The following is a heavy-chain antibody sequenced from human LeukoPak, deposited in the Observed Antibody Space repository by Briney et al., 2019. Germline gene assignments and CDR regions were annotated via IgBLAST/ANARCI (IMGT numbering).Heavy chain of an antibody. V-gene: IGHV3-7*01. J-gene: IGHJ4*02. Sequence: HPGGSLRLSCAASGFTFSSFWMTWVRQAPGKGLEWVATIKQDGSEKYYVDSVKGRFTISRDNAKNSLYLHMNSLRAGDTAVYYCARDRNTDFWSGYYTNYFDDWGQGTLVSVSS. CDR1: GFTFSSFW. D-gene: IGHD3-3*01. CDR2: IKQDGSEK. CDR3: ARDRNTDFWSGYYTNYFDD.